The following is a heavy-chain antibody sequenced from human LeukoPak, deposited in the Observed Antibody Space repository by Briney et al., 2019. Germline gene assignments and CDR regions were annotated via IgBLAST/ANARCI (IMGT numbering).Heavy chain of an antibody. J-gene: IGHJ4*02. V-gene: IGHV1-69*06. CDR1: GGTFSNYA. CDR2: IIPIFGTA. D-gene: IGHD6-19*01. CDR3: ARPDSSGWPFYYYFDY. Sequence: SVKVSCKASGGTFSNYAISWVRQAPGQGLEWMGGIIPIFGTANYAQKFQGRVTITADKSTSTAYMELSSLRSEDTAVYYCARPDSSGWPFYYYFDYWGQGTLVTVSS.